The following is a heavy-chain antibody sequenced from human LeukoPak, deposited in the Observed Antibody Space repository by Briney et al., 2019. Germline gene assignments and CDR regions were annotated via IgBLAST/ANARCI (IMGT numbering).Heavy chain of an antibody. CDR1: GGSISSYY. CDR3: ARGGPSGYSWRTNWFDP. CDR2: IYYSGST. Sequence: PSETLSLTCTVSGGSISSYYWSWIRQPPGKGLEWIGYIYYSGSTNYNPSLKSRVTISVDTSKNQFSLKLSSVTAADTAVYYCARGGPSGYSWRTNWFDPWGQGTLVTVSS. D-gene: IGHD5-18*01. J-gene: IGHJ5*02. V-gene: IGHV4-59*01.